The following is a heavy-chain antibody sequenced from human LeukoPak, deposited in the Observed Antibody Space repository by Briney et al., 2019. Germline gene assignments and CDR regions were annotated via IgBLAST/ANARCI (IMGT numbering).Heavy chain of an antibody. CDR3: ARHGSSGTDAIDI. CDR2: IYYSGST. Sequence: SETLSLTCTVSGGSISSSSYYWGWIRQPPGKGLEWIGSIYYSGSTYYNPSLKSRATISVHTSKNQFSLKLSSVTAAETAVYCCARHGSSGTDAIDIWGQGTMVTVSS. CDR1: GGSISSSSYY. D-gene: IGHD6-19*01. J-gene: IGHJ3*02. V-gene: IGHV4-39*01.